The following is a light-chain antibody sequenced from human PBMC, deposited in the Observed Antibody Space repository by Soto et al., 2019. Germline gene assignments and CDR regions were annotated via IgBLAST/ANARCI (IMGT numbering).Light chain of an antibody. CDR1: SGSIASNY. CDR2: EDN. V-gene: IGLV6-57*02. Sequence: NFTLTQPHSVSESPGKTVTISCTGTSGSIASNYVQGYQQRPGSAPTTVIYEDNKRPSGVPDRFSGSVDTSSNSASLIISGLKPEDEADYYCQSHDTTNVVFGRGTKLTVL. J-gene: IGLJ3*02. CDR3: QSHDTTNVV.